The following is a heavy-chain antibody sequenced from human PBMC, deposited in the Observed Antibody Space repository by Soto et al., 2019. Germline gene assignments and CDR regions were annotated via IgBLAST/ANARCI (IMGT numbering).Heavy chain of an antibody. CDR1: GFSLSTSGVG. J-gene: IGHJ4*02. V-gene: IGHV2-5*01. CDR3: AHRPSYCSGGSCYAGFDY. CDR2: IYWYDDK. D-gene: IGHD2-15*01. Sequence: QITLKESGPTLVKPTQTLTLTCTFSGFSLSTSGVGVGWIRQPPGKALEWLALIYWYDDKRYSPSLKSRLTITKDTSKNLVVLTMTNMDPVDTSTYFCAHRPSYCSGGSCYAGFDYWGQGTLVTVSS.